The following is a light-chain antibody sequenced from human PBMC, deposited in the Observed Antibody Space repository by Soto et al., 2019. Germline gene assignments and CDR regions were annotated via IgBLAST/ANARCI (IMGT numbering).Light chain of an antibody. CDR3: QQYGSSPWT. CDR2: GAS. CDR1: QSVDNNY. V-gene: IGKV3-20*01. J-gene: IGKJ1*01. Sequence: IVLTQSPGTLYLSPGERATLSCRASQSVDNNYLAWYQHKPGQAPRLHIYGASSRATGIPDRFSGSGSGTDFTLTISRLEPEDFAVYYCQQYGSSPWTFGQGTKVDIK.